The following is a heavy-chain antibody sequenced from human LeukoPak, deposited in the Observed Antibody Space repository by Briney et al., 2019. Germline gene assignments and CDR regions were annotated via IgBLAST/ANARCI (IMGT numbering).Heavy chain of an antibody. J-gene: IGHJ4*02. CDR2: INHIGST. Sequence: SETLSLTCAVYGGSFSGYYWSWIRQPPGKGLEWIGEINHIGSTNYNPSLKSRVTISVDTSKNQFSLKLSSVTAADTAVYYCARPDYWGQGTLVTVSS. CDR1: GGSFSGYY. CDR3: ARPDY. V-gene: IGHV4-34*01.